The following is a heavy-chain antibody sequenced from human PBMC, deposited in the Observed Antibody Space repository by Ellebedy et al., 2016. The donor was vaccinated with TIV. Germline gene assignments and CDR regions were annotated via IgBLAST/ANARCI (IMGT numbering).Heavy chain of an antibody. D-gene: IGHD3-22*01. CDR2: IYYSGST. J-gene: IGHJ4*02. V-gene: IGHV4-39*01. Sequence: SETLSLTXTVSGGSISSSSYYWGWIRQPPGKGLEWIGSIYYSGSTYYNPSLKSRVTISVDTSKNQFSLKLSSVAAADTGIYYCARGGVGDYSDSSSGYDSWGQGTLVSVSS. CDR3: ARGGVGDYSDSSSGYDS. CDR1: GGSISSSSYY.